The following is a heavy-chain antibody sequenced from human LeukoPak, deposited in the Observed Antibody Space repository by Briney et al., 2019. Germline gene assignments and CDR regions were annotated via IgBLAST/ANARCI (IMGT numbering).Heavy chain of an antibody. V-gene: IGHV4-39*01. Sequence: WVRQAPGKGLEWIGTISYSGSTYYSPSLKSRVTISVDTSKNQFSLKLSSVTAADTAVYYCARHSSSSYYFDYWGQGTLVTVSS. CDR2: ISYSGST. D-gene: IGHD6-13*01. J-gene: IGHJ4*02. CDR3: ARHSSSSYYFDY.